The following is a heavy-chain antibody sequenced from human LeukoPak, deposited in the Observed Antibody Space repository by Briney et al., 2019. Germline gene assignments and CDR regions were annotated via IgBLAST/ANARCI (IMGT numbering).Heavy chain of an antibody. D-gene: IGHD3-16*01. V-gene: IGHV3-30*18. CDR1: GFSFNNYA. CDR3: VKEGVEYSYSYGDY. CDR2: ISYDGGDK. J-gene: IGHJ4*02. Sequence: GKSLRLSCAASGFSFNNYAMYWVRQAPGKGLEWVALISYDGGDKYYAESMKGRITISRDNAENTLYLQMNNLRPDDTAFYFCVKEGVEYSYSYGDYWGQGTLVTVSS.